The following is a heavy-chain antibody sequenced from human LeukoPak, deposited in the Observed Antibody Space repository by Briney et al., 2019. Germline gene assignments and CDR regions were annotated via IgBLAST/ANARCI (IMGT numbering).Heavy chain of an antibody. Sequence: SETLSLTCAVSGGSISSSNWWSWVRQPPGKGLEWIGEIYHSGSTNYNPSLKSRVTISVDKSKNQFSLKLSSVTAADTAVYYCASSYYYDSSGYHNWGQGTLVTVSS. D-gene: IGHD3-22*01. CDR1: GGSISSSNW. CDR2: IYHSGST. J-gene: IGHJ4*02. CDR3: ASSYYYDSSGYHN. V-gene: IGHV4-4*02.